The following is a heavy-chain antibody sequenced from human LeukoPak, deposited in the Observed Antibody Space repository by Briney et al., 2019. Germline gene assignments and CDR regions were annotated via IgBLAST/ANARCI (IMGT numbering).Heavy chain of an antibody. Sequence: PSETLSLTCTVSGGSISSYYWSWIRQPPGKGLEWIGYIYYSGSTNYNPSLKSRVTISVDTSKNQFSLKLSSVTAADTAVYYCARAISGASPGGGYYFDYWGQGTLVTVSS. CDR2: IYYSGST. CDR3: ARAISGASPGGGYYFDY. J-gene: IGHJ4*02. V-gene: IGHV4-59*01. CDR1: GGSISSYY. D-gene: IGHD3-16*01.